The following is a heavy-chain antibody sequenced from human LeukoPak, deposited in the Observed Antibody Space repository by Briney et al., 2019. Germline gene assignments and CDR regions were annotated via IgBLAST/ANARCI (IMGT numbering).Heavy chain of an antibody. CDR2: IHWNGGST. CDR3: ARVTATIIFDY. V-gene: IGHV3-20*04. D-gene: IGHD5-24*01. Sequence: GGSLRLSCAASGFTFDDYGMSWVRQAPGKGLEWVSGIHWNGGSTGYADSVKGRFTISRDNTKNSLYLQMNSLRAEDTALYYCARVTATIIFDYWGQGTLVTVSS. CDR1: GFTFDDYG. J-gene: IGHJ4*02.